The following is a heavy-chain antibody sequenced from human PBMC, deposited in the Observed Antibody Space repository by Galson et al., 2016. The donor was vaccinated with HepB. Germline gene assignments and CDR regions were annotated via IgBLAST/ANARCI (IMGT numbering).Heavy chain of an antibody. D-gene: IGHD3-22*01. CDR1: EFSFSYYE. CDR2: ISDTGRTT. J-gene: IGHJ2*01. CDR3: ARDGVRDYDSSGYYHYWYFDL. Sequence: SLRLSCAASEFSFSYYELNWVGQAPGKGLEWVAYISDTGRTTNYEDSVKGRFPTSRDNVKKLLYLQMNRLGAEDTAVYYCARDGVRDYDSSGYYHYWYFDLWGRGTLVTVSS. V-gene: IGHV3-48*03.